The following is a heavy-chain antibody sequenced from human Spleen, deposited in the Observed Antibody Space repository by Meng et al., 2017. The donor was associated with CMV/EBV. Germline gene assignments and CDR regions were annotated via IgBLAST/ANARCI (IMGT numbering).Heavy chain of an antibody. J-gene: IGHJ4*02. Sequence: QVPRWRSGAEVKKPGASLKACPKASGHHVARYAMHWGRQAPGPGLEWMGWINPNSGGTNYAQKFQCRVTMTRDTSISTAYMELSRLRSDDTAVYYCAIDLAPLTISLTGLYWGQGTLVTVSS. V-gene: IGHV1-2*02. CDR2: INPNSGGT. CDR3: AIDLAPLTISLTGLY. D-gene: IGHD3-9*01. CDR1: GHHVARYA.